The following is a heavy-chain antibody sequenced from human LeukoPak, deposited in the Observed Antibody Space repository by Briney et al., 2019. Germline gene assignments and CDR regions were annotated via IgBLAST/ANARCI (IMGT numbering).Heavy chain of an antibody. J-gene: IGHJ6*03. CDR3: TRPELWSGQPMDV. Sequence: QPGGSLHLSCAASGFTFSGSAMPWVRPASGKGLEWAGRIRSKANSYPTAYAASVKGRFTISRDDSKNTAYLQMNSLKTEDTAVYYCTRPELWSGQPMDVWGKGTTVTVSS. CDR1: GFTFSGSA. V-gene: IGHV3-73*01. CDR2: IRSKANSYPT. D-gene: IGHD3-3*01.